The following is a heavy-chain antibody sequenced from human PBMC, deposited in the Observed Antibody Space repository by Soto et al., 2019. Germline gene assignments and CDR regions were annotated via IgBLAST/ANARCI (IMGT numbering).Heavy chain of an antibody. D-gene: IGHD2-15*01. J-gene: IGHJ1*01. CDR3: ARIGYCSGGSCYPAESFQH. CDR2: IIPILGIA. CDR1: GGTFSSYT. V-gene: IGHV1-69*02. Sequence: SVKVSCKASGGTFSSYTISWVRQAPGQGLEWMGRIIPILGIANYAQKFQGRVTITADKSTSTAYMELSSLRSEDTAVYYCARIGYCSGGSCYPAESFQHWGQGTLVTVSS.